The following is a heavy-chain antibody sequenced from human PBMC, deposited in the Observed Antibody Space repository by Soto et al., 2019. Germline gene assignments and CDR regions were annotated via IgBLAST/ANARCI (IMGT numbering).Heavy chain of an antibody. D-gene: IGHD3-22*01. Sequence: PGGSLSLSCAAPGFPFSSYALSWVRPAPGKGLEWVSALSGSGGSTYYADSVKGRFTISRDNYKNTLYLQMNSLRAEDTAVDYCANLYRHKYYDDSRGFGAFDIWGQGTMVTVS. J-gene: IGHJ3*02. CDR3: ANLYRHKYYDDSRGFGAFDI. CDR1: GFPFSSYA. V-gene: IGHV3-23*01. CDR2: LSGSGGST.